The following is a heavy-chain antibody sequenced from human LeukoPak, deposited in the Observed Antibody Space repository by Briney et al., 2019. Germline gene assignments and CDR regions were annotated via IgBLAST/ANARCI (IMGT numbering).Heavy chain of an antibody. V-gene: IGHV3-30*18. D-gene: IGHD4-17*01. Sequence: GGSLRLSCAASGFTFINYGMHWVRQAPDKGLEWVAVISYDGTNKYYADSVEGRFTISRDNSKNTLYLQMNSLKTDDTAVYYCANYGDYQYFDYWGQGTPVTVSS. CDR3: ANYGDYQYFDY. CDR2: ISYDGTNK. J-gene: IGHJ4*02. CDR1: GFTFINYG.